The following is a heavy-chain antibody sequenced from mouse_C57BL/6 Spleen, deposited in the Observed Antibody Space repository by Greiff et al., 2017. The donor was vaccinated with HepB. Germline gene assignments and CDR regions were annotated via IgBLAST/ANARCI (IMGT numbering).Heavy chain of an antibody. CDR1: GYTFTSYW. CDR3: ARGDDSAWFAY. V-gene: IGHV1-55*01. Sequence: QVHVKQPGAELVKPGASVKMSCKASGYTFTSYWITWVKQRPGQGLEWIGDIYPGSGSTNYNEKFKSKATLTVDTSSSTAYMQLSSLTSEDSAVYYCARGDDSAWFAYWGQGTLVTVSA. J-gene: IGHJ3*01. D-gene: IGHD2-4*01. CDR2: IYPGSGST.